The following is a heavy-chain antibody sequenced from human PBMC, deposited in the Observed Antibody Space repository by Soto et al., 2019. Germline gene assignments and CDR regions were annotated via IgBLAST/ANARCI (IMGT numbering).Heavy chain of an antibody. J-gene: IGHJ3*01. D-gene: IGHD3-22*01. CDR3: ARGPRDHFYYASSDYARSYGAFEL. CDR1: GGTLSDYA. Sequence: ASVKVSCKASGGTLSDYAFSWVRQAPGQGLEWMGGIIPIFGSANYAQKLQGRVTITADESTKTAYMELSSLRSEDTAVYYCARGPRDHFYYASSDYARSYGAFELWGQGTMVTVSS. V-gene: IGHV1-69*13. CDR2: IIPIFGSA.